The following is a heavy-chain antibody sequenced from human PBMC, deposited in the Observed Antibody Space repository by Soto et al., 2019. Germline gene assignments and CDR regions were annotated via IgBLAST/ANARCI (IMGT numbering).Heavy chain of an antibody. CDR2: VHYSGIT. J-gene: IGHJ4*02. D-gene: IGHD4-4*01. V-gene: IGHV4-59*12. Sequence: QVQLQESGPGQVKPSETLSLTCTVSGDSIRSNYWAWIRQPPGKGLEWLGHVHYSGITNYTPSLKSRLTISLDMFKNHLSLRLSSVTAADTAVYYCAREVRDGYSLLGRFFFDFWGQGTLVTVSS. CDR1: GDSIRSNY. CDR3: AREVRDGYSLLGRFFFDF.